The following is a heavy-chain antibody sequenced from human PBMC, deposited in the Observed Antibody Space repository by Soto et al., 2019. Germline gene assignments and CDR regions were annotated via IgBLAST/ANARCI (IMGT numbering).Heavy chain of an antibody. V-gene: IGHV3-9*01. Sequence: DVQLVESGGGLVQPGRSLRLSCAASGFTFDDYAMHWVRQAPGKGLEWVSGISWNSGSIGYADSVKGRFTISRDNAKNSLYLQMNSLRAEDTALYYCAKEDVWGQGTTVTVSS. CDR3: AKEDV. CDR2: ISWNSGSI. CDR1: GFTFDDYA. J-gene: IGHJ6*02.